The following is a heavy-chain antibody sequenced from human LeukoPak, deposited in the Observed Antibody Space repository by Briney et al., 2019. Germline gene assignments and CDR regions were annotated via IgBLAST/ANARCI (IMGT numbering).Heavy chain of an antibody. CDR3: ARDLVVGWELLTGHSGMFDY. CDR1: GGSFSSYY. V-gene: IGHV4-59*01. CDR2: IDHSGST. J-gene: IGHJ4*02. D-gene: IGHD1-26*01. Sequence: PSETLSLTCTVSGGSFSSYYWTWIRQPPGKGLEWIGYIDHSGSTNYNPSLKSRVSISSDTSKNQFSLELSSVTAADTAVYYCARDLVVGWELLTGHSGMFDYWGQGTLVTVSS.